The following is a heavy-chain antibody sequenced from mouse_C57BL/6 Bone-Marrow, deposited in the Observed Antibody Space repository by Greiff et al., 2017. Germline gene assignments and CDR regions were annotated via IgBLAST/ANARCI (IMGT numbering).Heavy chain of an antibody. CDR2: LSGGGGNT. V-gene: IGHV5-9*01. CDR1: GFTFSSYT. CDR3: SRQVTTVLATKYFDV. J-gene: IGHJ1*03. D-gene: IGHD1-1*01. Sequence: EVHLVESGGGLVKPGGSLKLSCAASGFTFSSYTMSWVRQTPEKRLQWVAALSGGGGNTYYPDSVKGRFTISRDNDKNILYLQMSSLRSEDTALYYCSRQVTTVLATKYFDVGGTGTTVTVSS.